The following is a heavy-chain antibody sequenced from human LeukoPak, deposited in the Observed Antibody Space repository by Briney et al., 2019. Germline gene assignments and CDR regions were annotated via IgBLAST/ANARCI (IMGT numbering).Heavy chain of an antibody. Sequence: GGSLRLSCEDSGFTFSSYSMNWVRQAPGKGLEWVSSISSSSSYIYYADSVKGRFTISRDNAKNSLYLQMNSLRAEDTAVYYCARDSVGGGWYWGQGTLVTVSS. CDR3: ARDSVGGGWY. CDR2: ISSSSSYI. V-gene: IGHV3-21*01. J-gene: IGHJ4*02. D-gene: IGHD6-19*01. CDR1: GFTFSSYS.